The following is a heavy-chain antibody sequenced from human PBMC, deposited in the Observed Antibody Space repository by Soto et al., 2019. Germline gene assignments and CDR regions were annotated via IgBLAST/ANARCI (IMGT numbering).Heavy chain of an antibody. Sequence: GGSLRLSCAASGFTFSSYAMSWVRQAPGKGLEWVSAISGSGGSTYYADSVKGRFTISRDNSKNTLYLQMNSLRAEDTAVYYCARDGTMVRGVYYYYGMDVWGQGTTVTVSS. CDR1: GFTFSSYA. V-gene: IGHV3-23*01. J-gene: IGHJ6*02. CDR3: ARDGTMVRGVYYYYGMDV. CDR2: ISGSGGST. D-gene: IGHD3-10*01.